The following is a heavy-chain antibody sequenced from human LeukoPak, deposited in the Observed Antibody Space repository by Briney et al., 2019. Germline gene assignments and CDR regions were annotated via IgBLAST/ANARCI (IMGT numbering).Heavy chain of an antibody. Sequence: PSETLSLTCTVSGGSINTYYWSWIRQPPGKGLEWIGYIYNSGSSGSTNSNPSLKSRVTISVDTSKNQFSLKLSSVTAADTAVYYRARYYYDSGTNYNFFDYWGQGTLVTVSS. V-gene: IGHV4-59*01. CDR3: ARYYYDSGTNYNFFDY. CDR1: GGSINTYY. D-gene: IGHD3-10*01. J-gene: IGHJ4*02. CDR2: IYNSGSSGST.